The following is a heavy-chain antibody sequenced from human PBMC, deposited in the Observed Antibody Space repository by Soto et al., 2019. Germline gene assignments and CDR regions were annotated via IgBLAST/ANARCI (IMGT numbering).Heavy chain of an antibody. CDR1: GFTFSSYG. CDR3: AKAHWNYADY. V-gene: IGHV3-30*18. Sequence: GGSLILSGAASGFTFSSYGMHWVRQAPGKGLEWVAVISYDGSNKYYADSVKGRFTISRDNSKNTLYLQMNSLRAEDTAVYYCAKAHWNYADYWGQGTLVTVSS. CDR2: ISYDGSNK. J-gene: IGHJ4*02. D-gene: IGHD1-1*01.